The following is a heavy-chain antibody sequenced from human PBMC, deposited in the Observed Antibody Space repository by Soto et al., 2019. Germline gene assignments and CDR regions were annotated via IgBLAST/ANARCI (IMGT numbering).Heavy chain of an antibody. CDR2: ISAYNGNT. CDR3: ARVRSSSFVVDWFDP. Sequence: QVQLVQSGAEVKKPGASVKVSCKASGYTFTSYGISWVRQAPGQGLEWMGWISAYNGNTNYAQKLQGRVTMTTDTSTSTAYMELMSLRSDGTAVSYCARVRSSSFVVDWFDPWCEGTLVTVSS. D-gene: IGHD6-6*01. V-gene: IGHV1-18*04. J-gene: IGHJ5*02. CDR1: GYTFTSYG.